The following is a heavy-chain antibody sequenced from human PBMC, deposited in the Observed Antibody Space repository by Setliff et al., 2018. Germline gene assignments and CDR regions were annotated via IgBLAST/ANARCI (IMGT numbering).Heavy chain of an antibody. CDR1: GYNFVTFG. Sequence: GASVKVSCKTSGYNFVTFGVNWVRQVPGQEFEWMGWISPYNGDANYAQKFQGRVTMTTDTSTGTAYMELRTLSSDDTAVYYCTRGRGPRVVVAVPLDFWGQGTLVTVSS. V-gene: IGHV1-18*01. J-gene: IGHJ4*02. D-gene: IGHD2-15*01. CDR3: TRGRGPRVVVAVPLDF. CDR2: ISPYNGDA.